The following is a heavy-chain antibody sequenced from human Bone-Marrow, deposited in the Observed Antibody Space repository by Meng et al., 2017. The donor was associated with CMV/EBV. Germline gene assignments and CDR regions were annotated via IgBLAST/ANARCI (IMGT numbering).Heavy chain of an antibody. J-gene: IGHJ4*02. CDR2: VSSDGSST. D-gene: IGHD3-22*01. CDR3: ARATLPHYYDSSGYYVAFDY. Sequence: GESLKISCEGSGFTFSRYWMHWVRQAPGKGLVWVSRVSSDGSSTTYADSVKGRSTIYRDNTKNSLYLQMNSLRAGDTALYYCARATLPHYYDSSGYYVAFDYWGQGTLVTVSS. V-gene: IGHV3-74*01. CDR1: GFTFSRYW.